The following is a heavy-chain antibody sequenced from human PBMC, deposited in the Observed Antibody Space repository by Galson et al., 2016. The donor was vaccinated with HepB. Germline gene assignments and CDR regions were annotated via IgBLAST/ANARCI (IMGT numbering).Heavy chain of an antibody. V-gene: IGHV1-69*06. CDR3: ARGEGFGELLTLGY. CDR2: IIPIFGSS. Sequence: SVKVSCKASGGPFNNYAIGWVRQAPGQGLEWMGGIIPIFGSSNYAQKFQGRVTMTADKSTSTTYMELSSLTSEDTAVYYCARGEGFGELLTLGYWGQGTLVIVSP. D-gene: IGHD3-10*01. J-gene: IGHJ4*02. CDR1: GGPFNNYA.